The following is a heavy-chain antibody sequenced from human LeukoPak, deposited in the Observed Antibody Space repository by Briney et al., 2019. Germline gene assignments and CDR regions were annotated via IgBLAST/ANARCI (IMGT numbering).Heavy chain of an antibody. CDR3: AKAYGSNGYYQLSIDF. J-gene: IGHJ4*02. CDR2: ISGSDGST. CDR1: GFTFNTYG. Sequence: GGTLRLSCAVSGFTFNTYGMTWVRQAPGKGLEWVSGISGSDGSTYHADSVKGRFTISRDNSKNTLYLQLNALRAEDTAVYYCAKAYGSNGYYQLSIDFWGQGTLVTVSS. V-gene: IGHV3-23*01. D-gene: IGHD3-22*01.